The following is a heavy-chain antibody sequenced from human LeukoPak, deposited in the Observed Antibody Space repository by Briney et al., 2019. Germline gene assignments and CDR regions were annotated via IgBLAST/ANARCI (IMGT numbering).Heavy chain of an antibody. V-gene: IGHV4-59*01. CDR2: IYYSGST. CDR3: ARVDGKFYYGMDV. J-gene: IGHJ6*02. CDR1: GDSISSYY. Sequence: SETLSLTRNVSGDSISSYYWSWIRQPPGKGLEWIGYIYYSGSTNYSPSLKSRVTMSVDTSKNQFSLKLTSVTAADTAVYYCARVDGKFYYGMDVWGLGTTVTVSS. D-gene: IGHD4-23*01.